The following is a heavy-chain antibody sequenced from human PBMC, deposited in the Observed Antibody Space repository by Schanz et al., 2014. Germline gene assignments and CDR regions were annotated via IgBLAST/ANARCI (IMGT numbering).Heavy chain of an antibody. CDR2: ISWNSGSI. CDR3: ARDGGRDGYNLAFDV. V-gene: IGHV3-9*01. Sequence: EVQVEESGGGLVQPGRSLRLSCAVSGFTFDEYAMHWVRQAPGKGLEWVSGISWNSGSIGYADSVKGRFTISRDNAKNSLYLQMNSLRAEDTAVYFCARDGGRDGYNLAFDVWGQGTLVTVSS. CDR1: GFTFDEYA. J-gene: IGHJ3*01. D-gene: IGHD5-12*01.